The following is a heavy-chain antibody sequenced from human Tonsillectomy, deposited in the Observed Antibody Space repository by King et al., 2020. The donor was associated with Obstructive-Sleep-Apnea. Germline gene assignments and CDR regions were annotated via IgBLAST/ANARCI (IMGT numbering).Heavy chain of an antibody. CDR1: GYSFTGYY. D-gene: IGHD6-25*01. CDR3: AREKAAQEAFDI. J-gene: IGHJ3*02. Sequence: VQLVESGAEVKMPGASVKVSCKASGYSFTGYYMHWVRQAPGQGLEWMGWINPDSGGTNYEKRFQGRVTMTRDTSIDTAYMELRKLRSDDTAVYYCAREKAAQEAFDIWGQGTMVTVSS. V-gene: IGHV1-2*02. CDR2: INPDSGGT.